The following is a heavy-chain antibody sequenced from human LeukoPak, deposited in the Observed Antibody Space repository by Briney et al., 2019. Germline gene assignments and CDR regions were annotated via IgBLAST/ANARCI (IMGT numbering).Heavy chain of an antibody. CDR1: GFTFSSYE. CDR3: ARALPYDTFDDC. V-gene: IGHV3-48*03. J-gene: IGHJ4*02. CDR2: ISSSGSTI. D-gene: IGHD3-9*01. Sequence: PGGSLRLSCAASGFTFSSYEMNWVRQAPGKGLEWVSYISSSGSTIYYADSVKGRFTISRDNAKNSLYLQMNSLRAEDTAVYYCARALPYDTFDDCWGQGTLVTVSS.